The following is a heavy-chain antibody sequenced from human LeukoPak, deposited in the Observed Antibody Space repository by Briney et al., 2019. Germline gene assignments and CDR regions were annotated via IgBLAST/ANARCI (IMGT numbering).Heavy chain of an antibody. V-gene: IGHV1-8*01. CDR2: MNPNSGNT. CDR3: ARSYTSYSYYYTMDV. CDR1: GYTFISYD. J-gene: IGHJ6*02. Sequence: ASVKVCCKASGYTFISYDINWVRQATGQGLEWMGWMNPNSGNTGHAQKFQGRVTMTRNTSISTAYLELSSLRSEDTAIYYCARSYTSYSYYYTMDVWGQGTTVTVSS. D-gene: IGHD3-9*01.